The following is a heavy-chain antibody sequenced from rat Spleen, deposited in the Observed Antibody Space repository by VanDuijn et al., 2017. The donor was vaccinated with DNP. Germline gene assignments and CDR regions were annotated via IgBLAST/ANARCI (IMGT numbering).Heavy chain of an antibody. CDR3: VRWSSGHFDY. D-gene: IGHD4-3*01. Sequence: EVQLVESGGGLVQPGGSLKLSCAASGFTFSAYYMAWVRQAPAKGLQWVAYIGSPAYAPYYGDSVKGRFTISRDNAKSTLYLQMNSLRSEDMATYYCVRWSSGHFDYWGQGVMVTASS. V-gene: IGHV5-22*01. CDR2: IGSPAYAP. J-gene: IGHJ2*01. CDR1: GFTFSAYY.